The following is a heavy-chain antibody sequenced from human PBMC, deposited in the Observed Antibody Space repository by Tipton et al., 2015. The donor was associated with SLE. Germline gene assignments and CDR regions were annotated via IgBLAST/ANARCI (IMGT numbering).Heavy chain of an antibody. CDR3: ASLIAAADY. Sequence: LRLSCTVSGGSISSSSYYWGWIRQPPGKGLEWIGSIYYSGSTYYNPSLKSRVTISVDTSKNQFSLKLSSVTAADTAVYYCASLIAAADYWGPGTLVTVSS. J-gene: IGHJ4*02. CDR1: GGSISSSSYY. CDR2: IYYSGST. V-gene: IGHV4-39*01. D-gene: IGHD6-13*01.